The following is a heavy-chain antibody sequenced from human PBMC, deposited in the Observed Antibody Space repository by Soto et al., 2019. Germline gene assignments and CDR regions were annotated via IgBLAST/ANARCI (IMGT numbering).Heavy chain of an antibody. D-gene: IGHD4-4*01. CDR3: ARGGGVTTTGDDY. CDR2: IYHSGST. CDR1: GGSINTATHS. J-gene: IGHJ4*02. Sequence: QLQLQESGSGLVKPSQTLSLTCAVSGGSINTATHSWSWIRQPPGKGLEWIGYIYHSGSTYYNPSVRRRVTIPIDRSNNQYSRRLSSVTAADTAVYYCARGGGVTTTGDDYWGQGILVTVSS. V-gene: IGHV4-30-2*01.